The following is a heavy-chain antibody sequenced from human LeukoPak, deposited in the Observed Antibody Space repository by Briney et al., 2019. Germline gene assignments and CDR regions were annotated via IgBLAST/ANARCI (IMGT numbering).Heavy chain of an antibody. V-gene: IGHV4-59*11. CDR1: GGSITIHY. Sequence: PSETLSLTCTVSGGSITIHYWMWIREPPGKGREWSGDIYDGRNTNYNPSLKSRVTISAGTSKNQPPLKLRSVPAADTAVYYCARAGWGADSWSGPTITWVDPWGQGTLITVSS. CDR2: IYDGRNT. CDR3: ARAGWGADSWSGPTITWVDP. D-gene: IGHD3-3*01. J-gene: IGHJ5*02.